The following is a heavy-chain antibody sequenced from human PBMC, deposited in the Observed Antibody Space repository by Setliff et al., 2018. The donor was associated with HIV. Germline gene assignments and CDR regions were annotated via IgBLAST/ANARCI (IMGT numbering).Heavy chain of an antibody. CDR2: INPNSGGT. CDR1: GYTFTGYH. CDR3: ARGASSYDYGDYRVLVY. V-gene: IGHV1-2*02. J-gene: IGHJ4*02. Sequence: ASVKVSCKTSGYTFTGYHMHWVRQAPGQGLEWMGWINPNSGGTIYAQKFQDRVTMTRDTSSSTAYMELSRLRSDDTAVYYCARGASSYDYGDYRVLVYWGQGSLVTVSS. D-gene: IGHD4-17*01.